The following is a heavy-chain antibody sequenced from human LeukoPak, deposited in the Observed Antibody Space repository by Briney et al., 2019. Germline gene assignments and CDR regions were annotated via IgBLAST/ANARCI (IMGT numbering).Heavy chain of an antibody. CDR2: IKQDGSEK. D-gene: IGHD2-15*01. CDR3: ARTPRYCSGGSCYSVYFQH. Sequence: PGGSLRLSCAASGFTFGSYWMSWVRQAPGKGLEWVASIKQDGSEKYYVDSVKGRFTISRDNAKNSLYLQMNSLRAEDTAVYYCARTPRYCSGGSCYSVYFQHWGQGTLVTVSS. CDR1: GFTFGSYW. V-gene: IGHV3-7*01. J-gene: IGHJ1*01.